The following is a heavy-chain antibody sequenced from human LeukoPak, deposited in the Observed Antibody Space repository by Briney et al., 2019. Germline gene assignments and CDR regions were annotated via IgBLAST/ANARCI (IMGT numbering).Heavy chain of an antibody. CDR1: GDSISSGNYY. Sequence: PSQTLSLTCNVSGDSISSGNYYWSWIRQPPGKGLEWIGYIYYSGSTYYNPSLKSRITISVDTSKNQFSLKLSSVTAADTAVYYRARDRDRYNFIDYWGQGTLVTVSS. J-gene: IGHJ4*02. V-gene: IGHV4-30-4*08. D-gene: IGHD5-24*01. CDR2: IYYSGST. CDR3: ARDRDRYNFIDY.